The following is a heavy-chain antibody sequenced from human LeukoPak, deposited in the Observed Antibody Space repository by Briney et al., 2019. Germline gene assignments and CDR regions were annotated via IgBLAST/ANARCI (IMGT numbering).Heavy chain of an antibody. CDR3: AREDSSSWYVNYYYMDV. Sequence: SETLSLTCTVSGGSISSGSYCWSWIRQPAGKGLEWIGHIRISGNTNYNPSLKSRVTMSVDTSKNQFSLKLSSVTAADTAVYYCAREDSSSWYVNYYYMDVWGKGTTVTISS. CDR2: IRISGNT. V-gene: IGHV4-61*09. J-gene: IGHJ6*03. D-gene: IGHD6-13*01. CDR1: GGSISSGSYC.